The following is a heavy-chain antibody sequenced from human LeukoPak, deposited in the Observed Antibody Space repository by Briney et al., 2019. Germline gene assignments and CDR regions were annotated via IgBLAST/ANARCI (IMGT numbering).Heavy chain of an antibody. V-gene: IGHV3-30*03. CDR3: GEGGSGYGLSFGF. D-gene: IGHD5-12*01. Sequence: PGGSLRLSCAASGFTFSSYGMHWVRQAPGKGLEGVAVISYDGSNKYYADSVKDRFTISRDNAKNSLYLQMNSLRAEHTAWYYCGEGGSGYGLSFGFWGQGTLVTVS. CDR1: GFTFSSYG. J-gene: IGHJ4*02. CDR2: ISYDGSNK.